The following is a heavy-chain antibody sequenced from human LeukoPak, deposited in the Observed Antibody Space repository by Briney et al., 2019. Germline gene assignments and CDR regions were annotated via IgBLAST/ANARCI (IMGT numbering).Heavy chain of an antibody. CDR1: GYTFTGYY. CDR2: IDPNSGGT. CDR3: AGGSQKISGSYPLFYVY. Sequence: ASVKVSCKASGYTFTGYYMHWVRQAPGQGLEWMGWIDPNSGGTNYAQKFQGRVTMTRDTSISTAYMELSRLRSDDTAVYYCAGGSQKISGSYPLFYVYWGQGTLVTVSS. V-gene: IGHV1-2*02. J-gene: IGHJ4*02. D-gene: IGHD1-26*01.